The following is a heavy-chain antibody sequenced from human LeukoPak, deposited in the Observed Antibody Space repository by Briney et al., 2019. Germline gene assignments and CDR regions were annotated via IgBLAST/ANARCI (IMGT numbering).Heavy chain of an antibody. D-gene: IGHD3-16*01. Sequence: GGSLRLSCAASGFTFDDYAMHWVRQAPGKGLEWVSGISWNSGSIGYADSVKGRFTISRDSAKNSLYLQMNSLRAEDTALYYCAKDTNYGGDGMDVWGQGTTVTVSS. CDR1: GFTFDDYA. V-gene: IGHV3-9*01. CDR3: AKDTNYGGDGMDV. CDR2: ISWNSGSI. J-gene: IGHJ6*02.